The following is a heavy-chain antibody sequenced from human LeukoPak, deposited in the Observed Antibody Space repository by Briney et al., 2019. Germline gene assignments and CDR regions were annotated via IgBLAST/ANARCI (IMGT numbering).Heavy chain of an antibody. D-gene: IGHD3-16*01. CDR1: GYSITNSDW. CDR2: IFYSGRT. Sequence: SETLSLTCAVSGYSITNSDWWGWIRQPPGKGLEWIGYIFYSGRTFYNPSLKSRVTMSVDTSENQFSLKLSSVTAADTTVYYCTRHPSYGPFDYWGQGTLVTVSS. J-gene: IGHJ4*02. CDR3: TRHPSYGPFDY. V-gene: IGHV4-28*01.